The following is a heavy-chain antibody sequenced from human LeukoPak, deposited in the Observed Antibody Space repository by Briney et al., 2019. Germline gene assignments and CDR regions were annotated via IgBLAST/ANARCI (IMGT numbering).Heavy chain of an antibody. V-gene: IGHV3-23*01. CDR1: GFTFSSYA. CDR2: ISGSGDNT. Sequence: GGSLRLSCAASGFTFSSYAMSWVRQAPGKGLEWVSGISGSGDNTYYADSVKGRFTISRDNSKITLYLQMNSLRADDTAVYYCAKGGLVHRFDPWGQGTLVTVSS. CDR3: AKGGLVHRFDP. J-gene: IGHJ5*02.